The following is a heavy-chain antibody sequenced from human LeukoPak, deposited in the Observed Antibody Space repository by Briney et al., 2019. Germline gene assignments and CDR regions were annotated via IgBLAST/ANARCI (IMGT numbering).Heavy chain of an antibody. CDR3: ARQGVDRRIVVVPGLVYFDY. V-gene: IGHV4-34*01. CDR2: INHSGST. Sequence: PSETLSLTCAVYGGSFSGYYWSWIRQPPGKGLEWIGEINHSGSTNYNPSLKSRVTISVDTSKNQFSLKLSSVTAADTAVYYCARQGVDRRIVVVPGLVYFDYWGQGTLVTVSS. J-gene: IGHJ4*02. D-gene: IGHD2-2*01. CDR1: GGSFSGYY.